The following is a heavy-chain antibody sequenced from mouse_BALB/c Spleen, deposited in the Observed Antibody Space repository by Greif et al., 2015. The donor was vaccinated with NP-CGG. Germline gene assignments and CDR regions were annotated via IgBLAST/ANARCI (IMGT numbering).Heavy chain of an antibody. J-gene: IGHJ4*01. CDR2: ISTYYGDA. V-gene: IGHV1S137*01. Sequence: VQLQQSGAELVRPGVSVKISCKGSGYTFTDYAMHWVKQSHAKSLEWIGVISTYYGDASYNQKFKGKATMTVDKSSSTAYMELARLTSEDSAVYYCARGGRLPDAMDYWGQGTSVTVSS. CDR3: ARGGRLPDAMDY. D-gene: IGHD1-2*01. CDR1: GYTFTDYA.